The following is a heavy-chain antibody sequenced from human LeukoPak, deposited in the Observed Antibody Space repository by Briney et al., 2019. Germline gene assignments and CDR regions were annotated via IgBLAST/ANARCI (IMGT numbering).Heavy chain of an antibody. CDR3: AREYGDQGTRNFDY. D-gene: IGHD4-17*01. V-gene: IGHV4-4*07. Sequence: SETLSLTCSVSGASISTYFWTWIRQPAGKGLEWIGRIYPNGAINYNPSLKSRVTMSVDTSKNQFSLKLISVTAADTAVYYCAREYGDQGTRNFDYWGQGGLVTVSS. CDR1: GASISTYF. CDR2: IYPNGAI. J-gene: IGHJ4*02.